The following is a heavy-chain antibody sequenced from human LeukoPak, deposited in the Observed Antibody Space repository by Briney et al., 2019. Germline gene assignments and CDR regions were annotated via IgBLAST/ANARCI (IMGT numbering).Heavy chain of an antibody. V-gene: IGHV1-18*01. J-gene: IGHJ4*02. CDR1: GYTFTSYG. CDR2: ISAYNGNT. Sequence: GASVKVSCKAFGYTFTSYGISWVRQAPGQGLEWMGWISAYNGNTNYAQKLQGRVTMTTDTSTSTAYMELRSLRSDDTAVYYCARWSGLVPFLALDYWGQGTLVTVSS. CDR3: ARWSGLVPFLALDY. D-gene: IGHD6-25*01.